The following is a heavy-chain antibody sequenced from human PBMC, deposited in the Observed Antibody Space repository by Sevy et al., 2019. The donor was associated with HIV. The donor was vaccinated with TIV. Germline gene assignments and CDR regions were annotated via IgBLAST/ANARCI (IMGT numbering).Heavy chain of an antibody. V-gene: IGHV3-30-3*01. D-gene: IGHD3-16*01. Sequence: GGSLRLSCEASGFTFNNFPIHWVGQAPAKGREWVAVGPFDGGSKYYADSVRGRFTVSRDNSKNTVYLQLNSLRAEDTAVYYCVRERARSITFDIWGQRTLVTVSS. CDR1: GFTFNNFP. CDR2: GPFDGGSK. J-gene: IGHJ3*02. CDR3: VRERARSITFDI.